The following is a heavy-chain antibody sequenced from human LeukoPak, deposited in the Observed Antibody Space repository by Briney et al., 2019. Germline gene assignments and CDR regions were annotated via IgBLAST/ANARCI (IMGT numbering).Heavy chain of an antibody. D-gene: IGHD3-10*01. V-gene: IGHV3-66*01. Sequence: QPGGSLRLSCAASGFSVSTNYISWVRQAPGKGLEWVSFIYAVVSTYYADSVKGRFTISRDSSKNTVFLQMDSLRDEDTAVYYCARDGGSGTYGDLYFYYGMDVWGQGTTVTVSS. CDR2: IYAVVST. CDR3: ARDGGSGTYGDLYFYYGMDV. J-gene: IGHJ6*02. CDR1: GFSVSTNY.